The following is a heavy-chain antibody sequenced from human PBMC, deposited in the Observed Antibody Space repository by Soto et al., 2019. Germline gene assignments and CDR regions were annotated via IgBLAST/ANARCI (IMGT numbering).Heavy chain of an antibody. Sequence: GESLKISCKGVGYKFGSAWIGWVRQMPGKGLEWMGIIKPGTSDIRYSPSCRGHVTISADEAVSTAYLQWSSLKASDTAMYYCARVGLKQSAQYGLDVWGRGTTVTVSS. CDR1: GYKFGSAW. V-gene: IGHV5-51*01. J-gene: IGHJ6*02. CDR2: IKPGTSDI. CDR3: ARVGLKQSAQYGLDV. D-gene: IGHD3-10*01.